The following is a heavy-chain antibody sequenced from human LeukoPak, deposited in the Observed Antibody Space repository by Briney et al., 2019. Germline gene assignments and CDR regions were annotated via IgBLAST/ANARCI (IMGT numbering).Heavy chain of an antibody. V-gene: IGHV3-30*04. CDR2: ISYDGSNK. J-gene: IGHJ4*02. CDR3: ARGVHRDYFDY. CDR1: GFTFSSYA. Sequence: GSLRLSCAASGFTFSSYAMHWVRQAPGKGLEWVAVISYDGSNKYYADSVKGRFTISRDNSKNTLYLQMNSLRAEDTAVYYCARGVHRDYFDYWGQGTLVTVSS.